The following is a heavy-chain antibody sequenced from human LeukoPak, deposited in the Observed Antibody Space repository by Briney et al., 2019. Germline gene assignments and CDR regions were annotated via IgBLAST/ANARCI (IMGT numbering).Heavy chain of an antibody. CDR2: IRYDGSNK. V-gene: IGHV3-30*02. D-gene: IGHD3-22*01. CDR1: GFTFSSYG. CDR3: AKDLREGYYDSTGTFDY. J-gene: IGHJ4*02. Sequence: GGSLRPSCAASGFTFSSYGMHWVRQAPGKGLEWVAFIRYDGSNKYYAESVKGRLTISRDNSKNTLYLQMNSLRAEDTAVYYCAKDLREGYYDSTGTFDYWGQGTLVTVSS.